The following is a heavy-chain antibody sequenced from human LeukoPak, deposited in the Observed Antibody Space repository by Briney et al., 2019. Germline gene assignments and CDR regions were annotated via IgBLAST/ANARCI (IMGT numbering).Heavy chain of an antibody. CDR1: GGSISSSSYY. V-gene: IGHV4-39*01. D-gene: IGHD5-18*01. CDR3: ARHWDTKGAFDI. Sequence: PSETLSLTCTVSGGSISSSSYYWGWIRQPPGKGLEWIGSIYYSGSTYYNPSLKSRVTISVDTSKNQFSLKLSSVTAADTAVYYCARHWDTKGAFDIWGQGTMVTVSS. J-gene: IGHJ3*02. CDR2: IYYSGST.